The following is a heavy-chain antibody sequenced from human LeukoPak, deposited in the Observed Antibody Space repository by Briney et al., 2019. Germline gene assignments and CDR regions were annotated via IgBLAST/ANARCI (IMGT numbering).Heavy chain of an antibody. V-gene: IGHV3-20*04. CDR2: INWKGEIT. J-gene: IGHJ4*02. Sequence: PGGSLRLSCAASGFPFDHYGMSWVRQVPGKGPEVVSGINWKGEITDYADCAKGRFSISRHNDKNSLDLQMNSLRVEDTALYYCARAESPPTSPFLYYFHYWGQGTLVTVSS. D-gene: IGHD2/OR15-2a*01. CDR3: ARAESPPTSPFLYYFHY. CDR1: GFPFDHYG.